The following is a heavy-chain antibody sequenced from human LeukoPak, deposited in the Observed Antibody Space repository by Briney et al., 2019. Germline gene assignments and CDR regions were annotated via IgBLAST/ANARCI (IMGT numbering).Heavy chain of an antibody. CDR2: IKSKTDGGTS. J-gene: IGHJ4*02. V-gene: IGHV3-15*01. Sequence: GGSLRLSCATYGLIFTNAWMSWFRQAPGRGLEWVGRIKSKTDGGTSDYAAPVKGRFTISRDDSKNTLYLQMNSLKTEDTAVYYCTTDLIDFWSGSPVDYWGQGTLVTVSS. CDR1: GLIFTNAW. D-gene: IGHD3-3*01. CDR3: TTDLIDFWSGSPVDY.